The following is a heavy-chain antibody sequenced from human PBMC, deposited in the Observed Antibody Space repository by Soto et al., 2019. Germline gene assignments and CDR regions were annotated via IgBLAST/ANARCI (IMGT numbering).Heavy chain of an antibody. J-gene: IGHJ6*02. CDR2: INHSGST. D-gene: IGHD3-10*01. CDR3: AGGITMVRGVRGNYYYYGMDV. CDR1: GGSFSGYY. Sequence: PSETLSLTCAVYGGSFSGYYWSWIRQPTGKGLEWIGEINHSGSTNDNPSLKSRVTISVDTSKHQFSLKLSSVTAADTAVYYWAGGITMVRGVRGNYYYYGMDVGRQGTTVTV. V-gene: IGHV4-34*01.